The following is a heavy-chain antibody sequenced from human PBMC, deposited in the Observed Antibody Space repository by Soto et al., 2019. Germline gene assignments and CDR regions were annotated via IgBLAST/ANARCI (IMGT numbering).Heavy chain of an antibody. J-gene: IGHJ5*02. CDR2: IYHSGST. CDR1: GGSISSGGYS. D-gene: IGHD3-22*01. Sequence: TSETLSLTCAVSGGSISSGGYSWSWIRQPPGKGLEWIGYIYHSGSTYYNPSLKSRVTISVDNSKNTLYLQMNSLRAEDTAVYYCAKDLYYYDSSGLEWFDPWGQGTLVTVSS. CDR3: AKDLYYYDSSGLEWFDP. V-gene: IGHV4-30-2*02.